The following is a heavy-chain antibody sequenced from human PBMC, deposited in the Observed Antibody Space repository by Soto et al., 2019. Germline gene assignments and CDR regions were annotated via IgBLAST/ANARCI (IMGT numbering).Heavy chain of an antibody. D-gene: IGHD1-26*01. V-gene: IGHV4-61*01. Sequence: PSETLSLTCTVSGGSVSSGSYYWSWIRQPPGKGLEWIGYIYYSGSTNYNPPLKSRVTISVDTSKNQFSLKLSSVTAADTAVYYCARDQAAGSYPYYFDYWGQGTLVTVSS. CDR3: ARDQAAGSYPYYFDY. CDR2: IYYSGST. J-gene: IGHJ4*02. CDR1: GGSVSSGSYY.